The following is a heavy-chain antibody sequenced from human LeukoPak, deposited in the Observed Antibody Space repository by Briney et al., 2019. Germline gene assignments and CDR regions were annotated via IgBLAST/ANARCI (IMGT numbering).Heavy chain of an antibody. J-gene: IGHJ1*01. D-gene: IGHD3-22*01. CDR1: GFTFSSYA. Sequence: PGGSLRLSCAASGFTFSSYAMSWVRQAPGKGLEWVSSISSSSSYIYYADSVKGRFTISRDNAKNSLYLQMNSLRAEDTAVYYCARGGYWEEYFQHWGQGTLVTVSS. CDR2: ISSSSSYI. V-gene: IGHV3-21*01. CDR3: ARGGYWEEYFQH.